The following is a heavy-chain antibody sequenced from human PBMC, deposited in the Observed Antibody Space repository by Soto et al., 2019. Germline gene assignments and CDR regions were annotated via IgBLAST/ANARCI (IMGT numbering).Heavy chain of an antibody. D-gene: IGHD2-21*01. Sequence: QVQLVQSGAEVKEPGASVKVSCKASGYTFTAYWIHWVRQAPGQGPEWVPRIDPKNGETKYARVXXXXXXXXXXXXXXXXXXXXXXLXXXXXXXXYCVRDRPHAWFDPWGQGTLVTVSS. CDR1: GYTFTAYW. J-gene: IGHJ5*02. CDR2: IDPKNGET. CDR3: VRDRPHAWFDP. V-gene: IGHV1-2*01.